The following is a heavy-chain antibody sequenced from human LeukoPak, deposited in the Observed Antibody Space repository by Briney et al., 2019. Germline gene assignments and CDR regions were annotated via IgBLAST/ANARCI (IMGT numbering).Heavy chain of an antibody. J-gene: IGHJ6*03. CDR2: IYYSGST. V-gene: IGHV4-39*07. Sequence: SETLSLTCIVSGGSISSRNYYWGWIRQPPGKGLEWIGSIYYSGSTYYNPSLKSRVTISVDTSKNQFSLKLSSVTAADTAVYYCARTYYDFWSGYSPRNNYMDVWGKGTTVTVSS. D-gene: IGHD3-3*01. CDR1: GGSISSRNYY. CDR3: ARTYYDFWSGYSPRNNYMDV.